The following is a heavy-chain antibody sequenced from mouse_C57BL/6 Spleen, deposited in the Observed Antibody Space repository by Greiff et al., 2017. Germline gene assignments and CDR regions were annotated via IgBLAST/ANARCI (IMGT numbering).Heavy chain of an antibody. CDR1: GYTFTSYW. CDR3: ARGGTTVVDWYFDV. J-gene: IGHJ1*03. V-gene: IGHV1-61*01. D-gene: IGHD1-1*01. Sequence: QVQLKESGAELVRPGSSVKLSCKASGYTFTSYWMDWVKQRPGQGLEWIGNIYPSDSETHYNQKFKDKATLTVDKSSSTAYMQLSSLTSEDSAVYYCARGGTTVVDWYFDVWGTGTTVTVSS. CDR2: IYPSDSET.